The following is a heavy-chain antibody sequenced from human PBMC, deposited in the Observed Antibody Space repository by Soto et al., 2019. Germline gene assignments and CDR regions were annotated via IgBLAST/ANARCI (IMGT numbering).Heavy chain of an antibody. CDR2: IKSKTDGVTT. CDR3: ARGRIGSYSDSFDI. V-gene: IGHV3-15*01. CDR1: GFTFSNAW. D-gene: IGHD1-26*01. Sequence: GGSLRLSCAASGFTFSNAWMSWVRQAPGKGLEWVGRIKSKTDGVTTDYDAPGKGRFTISRDDSKNTLYLQMNSLKTEDTAVYYCARGRIGSYSDSFDIWGQGTMVTVSS. J-gene: IGHJ3*02.